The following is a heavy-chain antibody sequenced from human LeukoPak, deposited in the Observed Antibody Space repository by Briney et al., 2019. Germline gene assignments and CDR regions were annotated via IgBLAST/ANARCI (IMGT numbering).Heavy chain of an antibody. CDR3: AKEVVWAVAGRGFGY. Sequence: GGSLRLSCAASGFTFTSYGMSWVRQAPGKGLEWVSAISGSGGSTYYADSVRGRFTISRDNSKNTLYLQMNSLRVEDTAVYYCAKEVVWAVAGRGFGYWGQGTLVTVSS. V-gene: IGHV3-23*01. D-gene: IGHD6-19*01. CDR2: ISGSGGST. CDR1: GFTFTSYG. J-gene: IGHJ4*02.